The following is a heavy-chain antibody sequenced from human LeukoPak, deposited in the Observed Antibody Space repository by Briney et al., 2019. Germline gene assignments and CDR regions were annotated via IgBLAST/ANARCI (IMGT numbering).Heavy chain of an antibody. V-gene: IGHV3-23*01. J-gene: IGHJ4*02. CDR3: AKDMVVVVITNH. CDR2: ISGSGGST. Sequence: PGGSLRLSCAASGFTFSSYAMSWFRQAPAKGLEWVSAISGSGGSTYYADSVKGRFTISRDNSKNTLYLQMNSLRAEDTAVYYCAKDMVVVVITNHGGQGTLVTVSS. D-gene: IGHD3-22*01. CDR1: GFTFSSYA.